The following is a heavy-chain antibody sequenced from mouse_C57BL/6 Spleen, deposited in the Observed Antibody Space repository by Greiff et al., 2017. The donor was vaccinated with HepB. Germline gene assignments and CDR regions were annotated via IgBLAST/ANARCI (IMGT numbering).Heavy chain of an antibody. J-gene: IGHJ1*03. CDR2: IDPSDSET. V-gene: IGHV1-52*01. D-gene: IGHD1-1*01. CDR3: ARSMDYGSSYWYFDV. Sequence: VQLQQSGAELVRPGSSVKLSCKASGYTFTSYWMHWVKQRPIQGLEWIGNIDPSDSETHYNQKFKDKATLTVAKSSSTAYMQLSSLTSEDSAVYYCARSMDYGSSYWYFDVWGTGTTVTVSS. CDR1: GYTFTSYW.